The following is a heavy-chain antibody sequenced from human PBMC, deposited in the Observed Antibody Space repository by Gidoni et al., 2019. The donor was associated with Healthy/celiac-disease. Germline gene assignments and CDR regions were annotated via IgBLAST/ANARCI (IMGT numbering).Heavy chain of an antibody. CDR2: IYSSGST. J-gene: IGHJ5*02. Sequence: QLQLQESGPGLVKPSETLSLPCTVSGRSISSSSSYWGWIRQPPGKGLEWIGSIYSSGSTYYNPSLKSRVTISVDTSKNQFSLKLSSVTAADTAVYYCARHGYYDCWSGLLSGFDPWGQGTLVTVSS. D-gene: IGHD3-3*01. CDR1: GRSISSSSSY. V-gene: IGHV4-39*01. CDR3: ARHGYYDCWSGLLSGFDP.